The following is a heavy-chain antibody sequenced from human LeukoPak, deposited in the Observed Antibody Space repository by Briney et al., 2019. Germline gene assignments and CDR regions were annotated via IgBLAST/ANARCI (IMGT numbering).Heavy chain of an antibody. V-gene: IGHV3-15*01. J-gene: IGHJ4*02. CDR1: GFTFSSYA. CDR3: STGDLYSTKYYFDY. D-gene: IGHD2-2*01. Sequence: GGSLRLSCAASGFTFSSYAMHWVRQAPGKGLEWVGRLKSKTDVGTADYAAPVKGRFTISRDDSKNTLYLQMNSLKTEDTAGYYCSTGDLYSTKYYFDYWGQGTLVTVSS. CDR2: LKSKTDVGTA.